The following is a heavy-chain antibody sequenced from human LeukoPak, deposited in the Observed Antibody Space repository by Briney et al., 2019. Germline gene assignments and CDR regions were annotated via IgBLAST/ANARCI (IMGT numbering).Heavy chain of an antibody. CDR3: ARGQSGDDYFDY. CDR2: IYYSGST. J-gene: IGHJ4*02. Sequence: PSETLSLTCTVSGGSISSYYWSWIRQPPGKGLEWIGYIYYSGSTNYNPSLKSRVTISVDTSKNQFSLKLSSVTAADTAVYYCARGQSGDDYFDYWGQGTLITVSS. D-gene: IGHD1-26*01. V-gene: IGHV4-59*01. CDR1: GGSISSYY.